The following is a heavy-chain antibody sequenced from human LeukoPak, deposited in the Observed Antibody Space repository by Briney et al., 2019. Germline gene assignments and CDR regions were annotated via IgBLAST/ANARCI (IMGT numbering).Heavy chain of an antibody. D-gene: IGHD3-9*01. CDR3: ARVTSPTGTRDDWFDP. J-gene: IGHJ5*02. V-gene: IGHV3-30*02. CDR2: IRYDGSNK. CDR1: GFTFSSYG. Sequence: GGSLRLSCAASGFTFSSYGMHWVRQAPGKGLEWVAFIRYDGSNKYYADSVKGRFTISRDNSKNTLYLQMNSLRSEDTAVYYCARVTSPTGTRDDWFDPWGQGTLVTVS.